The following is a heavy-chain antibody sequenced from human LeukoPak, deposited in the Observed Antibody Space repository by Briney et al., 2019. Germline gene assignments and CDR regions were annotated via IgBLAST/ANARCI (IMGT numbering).Heavy chain of an antibody. J-gene: IGHJ4*02. CDR2: IIPILGTA. Sequence: GASVKVSCKASRGTFSSYAISWVRQAPGQGLEWMGGIIPILGTANYAQKFQGRVTITTDESTSTAYMELSSLRSEDTAVYYCARVKVGSFDYWGQGTLVTVSS. CDR1: RGTFSSYA. CDR3: ARVKVGSFDY. V-gene: IGHV1-69*05. D-gene: IGHD1-26*01.